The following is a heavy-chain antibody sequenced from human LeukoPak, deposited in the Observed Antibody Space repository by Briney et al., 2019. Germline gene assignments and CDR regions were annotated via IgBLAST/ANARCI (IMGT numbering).Heavy chain of an antibody. D-gene: IGHD3-10*01. J-gene: IGHJ4*02. Sequence: SETLSLTCTVSGGSISSYYWSWIRQPPGRGLEWIGSIYYSGSTYYNPSLKSRVTISVDTSKNQFSLKLSSVTAADTAVYYCARLTMVRGVITQNFDYWGQGTLVTVSS. V-gene: IGHV4-59*05. CDR3: ARLTMVRGVITQNFDY. CDR2: IYYSGST. CDR1: GGSISSYY.